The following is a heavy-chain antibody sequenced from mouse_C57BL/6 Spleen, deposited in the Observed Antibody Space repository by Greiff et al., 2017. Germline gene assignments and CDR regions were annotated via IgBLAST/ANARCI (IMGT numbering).Heavy chain of an antibody. CDR2: IDPSDSYT. J-gene: IGHJ4*01. CDR3: AKGYDYDAMDY. V-gene: IGHV1-59*01. CDR1: GYTFTSYW. Sequence: VQLQQPGAELVRPGTSVKLSCKASGYTFTSYWMHWVKQRPGQGLEWIGVIDPSDSYTNYNQKFKGKATLTVDTYSSTAYMQLSSLTSEDSAVYYCAKGYDYDAMDYWGQGTSVTVSS.